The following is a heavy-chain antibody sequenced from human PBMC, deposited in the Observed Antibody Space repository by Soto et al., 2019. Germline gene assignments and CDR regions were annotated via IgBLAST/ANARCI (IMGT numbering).Heavy chain of an antibody. V-gene: IGHV3-48*02. Sequence: PGGSLRLSCAASGFTFRSYSMNWVRQAPGKGLEWLSYISYSSSIIYYADSVKGRFTISRDNAKNSLYLQMKGLRDEDTAIYYCARARGSHYYFDYWGHGSLVTVSS. CDR2: ISYSSSII. J-gene: IGHJ4*01. CDR1: GFTFRSYS. CDR3: ARARGSHYYFDY. D-gene: IGHD1-26*01.